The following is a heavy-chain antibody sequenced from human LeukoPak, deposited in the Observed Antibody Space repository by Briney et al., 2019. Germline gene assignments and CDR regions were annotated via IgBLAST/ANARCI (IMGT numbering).Heavy chain of an antibody. J-gene: IGHJ4*02. V-gene: IGHV4-34*01. Sequence: PSQTLSLTCALYGASFSGYYWSCIRQPPEKGLEWIGEINHSGSTNYNPSLKSRVAISVDTCKNQFSLKLSSVTAADTAVCYCARAPARIAAAGYWGPGTLVTVSS. D-gene: IGHD6-13*01. CDR1: GASFSGYY. CDR3: ARAPARIAAAGY. CDR2: INHSGST.